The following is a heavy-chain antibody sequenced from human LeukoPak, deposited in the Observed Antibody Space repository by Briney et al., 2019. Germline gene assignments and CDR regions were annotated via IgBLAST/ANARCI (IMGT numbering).Heavy chain of an antibody. CDR2: IYYSGSN. Sequence: SETLSLTCTVSGGSISSSSYYWGRIRQPPGKGLEWIGSIYYSGSNYYNPSLKSRVTISVDTSKNQFSLKLSSVTAADTAVYYCARVARLSGGYYYGMDVWGQGTTVTVSS. D-gene: IGHD7-27*01. CDR1: GGSISSSSYY. V-gene: IGHV4-39*07. J-gene: IGHJ6*02. CDR3: ARVARLSGGYYYGMDV.